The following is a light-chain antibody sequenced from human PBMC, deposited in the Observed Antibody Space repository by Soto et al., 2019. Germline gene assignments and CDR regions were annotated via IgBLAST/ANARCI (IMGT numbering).Light chain of an antibody. CDR1: QSLLHSNGYNY. J-gene: IGKJ1*01. CDR2: LGS. V-gene: IGKV2-28*01. Sequence: DIVMTQSPLSLPVTPGEPASISCRSSQSLLHSNGYNYLDWYLQKPGQSPQLLIYLGSNRASGVPDRCSGSGAGTDFTLKISRVEAEDVGVYYCMQALQTPPTFGQGTKVDI. CDR3: MQALQTPPT.